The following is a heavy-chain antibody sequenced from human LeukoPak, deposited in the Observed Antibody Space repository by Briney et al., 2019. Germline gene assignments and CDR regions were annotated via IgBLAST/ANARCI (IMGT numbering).Heavy chain of an antibody. J-gene: IGHJ4*02. CDR1: GYSFTSYG. CDR3: ARVSQLTFDY. CDR2: ISAYNGNK. D-gene: IGHD4/OR15-4a*01. V-gene: IGHV1-18*01. Sequence: ASVKVSCKAAGYSFTSYGISWVGQAPGQGREWMGWISAYNGNKNNAQKLQGRVTMPTAPSTSTAYMALRSLSSDDTAVYYCARVSQLTFDYWGQGTLVTVSS.